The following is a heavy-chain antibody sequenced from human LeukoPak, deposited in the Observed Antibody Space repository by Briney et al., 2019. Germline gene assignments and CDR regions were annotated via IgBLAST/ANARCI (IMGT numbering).Heavy chain of an antibody. Sequence: SETLSLTCTVSGGSISSYYWSWIRQPPGKGLEWIGYIYYSGSTNYNPSLKSRVTISVDTSKNQFSLKLSSVTAADTAVYNCARIRDYYYGMDVWGQGTTVTVSS. D-gene: IGHD3-10*01. CDR2: IYYSGST. CDR1: GGSISSYY. V-gene: IGHV4-59*08. CDR3: ARIRDYYYGMDV. J-gene: IGHJ6*02.